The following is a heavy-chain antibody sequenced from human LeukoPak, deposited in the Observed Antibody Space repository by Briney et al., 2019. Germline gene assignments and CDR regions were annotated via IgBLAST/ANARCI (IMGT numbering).Heavy chain of an antibody. CDR3: AKDSIASDY. V-gene: IGHV3-23*01. CDR2: ISGSGGST. Sequence: AGGSLRLSCAASGFTFSSYAMSWVRQAPGKGLEWVSTISGSGGSTHYADSVKGRFTISRDNPKNTLYLQMNSLRAEDTAVYYCAKDSIASDYWGQGTLVTVSS. D-gene: IGHD6-13*01. CDR1: GFTFSSYA. J-gene: IGHJ4*02.